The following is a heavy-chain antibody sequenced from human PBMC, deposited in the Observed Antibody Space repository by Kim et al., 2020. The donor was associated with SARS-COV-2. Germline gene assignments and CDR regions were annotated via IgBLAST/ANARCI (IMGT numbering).Heavy chain of an antibody. CDR1: GYTLTELS. Sequence: ASVKVSCKVSGYTLTELSMHWVRQAPGKGLEWMGGFDPEVGETIYAQKFQGRVTMTEDTSTDTAYMELSSLRSEDTAVYYCATGVAVAGRSSDYYYYYGKDVWGQGTTVTVPS. J-gene: IGHJ6*02. CDR3: ATGVAVAGRSSDYYYYYGKDV. V-gene: IGHV1-24*01. D-gene: IGHD6-19*01. CDR2: FDPEVGET.